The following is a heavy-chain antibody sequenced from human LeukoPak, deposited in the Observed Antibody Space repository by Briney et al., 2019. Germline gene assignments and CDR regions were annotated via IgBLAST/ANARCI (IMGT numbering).Heavy chain of an antibody. CDR3: TRSDYDSGGDDAFDI. J-gene: IGHJ3*02. V-gene: IGHV3-49*03. Sequence: PGGSLRLSCTASGFIFGDYAMSWFRQAPGKGLEWVGFIRRKAYSETTQYAASVKGRFTISRDDSKSIAYLQMNSLKTEDTAVYYCTRSDYDSGGDDAFDIWGQGTMVTVSS. D-gene: IGHD3-22*01. CDR1: GFIFGDYA. CDR2: IRRKAYSETT.